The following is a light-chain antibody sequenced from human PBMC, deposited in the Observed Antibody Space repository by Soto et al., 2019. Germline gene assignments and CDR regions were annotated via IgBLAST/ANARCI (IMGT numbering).Light chain of an antibody. J-gene: IGLJ3*02. Sequence: QSALTQPASVSGSPGQSITISCTGTSSDVGNYNLVSWYQQHPGKAPKVMIYEGSKRPSGVSNRFSGSKSGNTASLTISGLQAEDEADYYCCSYAGSSTWMFGGGTKVTVL. CDR3: CSYAGSSTWM. CDR1: SSDVGNYNL. V-gene: IGLV2-23*01. CDR2: EGS.